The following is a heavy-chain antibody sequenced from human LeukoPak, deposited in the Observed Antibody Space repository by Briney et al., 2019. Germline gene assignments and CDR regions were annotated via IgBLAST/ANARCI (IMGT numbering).Heavy chain of an antibody. CDR3: AIEVPAAGFDY. V-gene: IGHV3-23*01. CDR2: ISGSGGST. Sequence: GGSLRLSCAASGCTFRTYAMSWVRQAPGKGLEWVSAISGSGGSTYYADSVKGRFTISRDNSKNTLYLQMNSLRAEDTAVYYCAIEVPAAGFDYWGQGTLVTVSS. CDR1: GCTFRTYA. J-gene: IGHJ4*02. D-gene: IGHD2-2*01.